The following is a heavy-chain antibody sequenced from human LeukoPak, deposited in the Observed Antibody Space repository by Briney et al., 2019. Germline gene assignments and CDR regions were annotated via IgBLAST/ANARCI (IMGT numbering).Heavy chain of an antibody. CDR1: GDSISSGDYY. J-gene: IGHJ4*02. D-gene: IGHD3-22*01. Sequence: SQTLSLTCTVSGDSISSGDYYWSWIRQPPGKGLAWIGYISYSGSTYYNPSLKSRVTISVDTSKNQFSLKLSSVTAADTAVYYCARSSGPAGYFDCWGRGTLVTVSS. V-gene: IGHV4-30-4*01. CDR2: ISYSGST. CDR3: ARSSGPAGYFDC.